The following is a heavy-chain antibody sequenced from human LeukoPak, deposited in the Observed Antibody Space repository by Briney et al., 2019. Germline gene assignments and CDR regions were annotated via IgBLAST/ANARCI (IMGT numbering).Heavy chain of an antibody. D-gene: IGHD6-25*01. CDR1: GYSFTTYY. CDR3: ARSQLSSVSFDC. J-gene: IGHJ4*02. CDR2: INPSGGTR. Sequence: ASVKVSCKASGYSFTTYYMHWVRQAPGQGLEWMGIINPSGGTRSYTQKFQGRVTMTRDTSTRTVYMELSGLRSEDTALYYCARSQLSSVSFDCWGQGTLVTVSS. V-gene: IGHV1-46*01.